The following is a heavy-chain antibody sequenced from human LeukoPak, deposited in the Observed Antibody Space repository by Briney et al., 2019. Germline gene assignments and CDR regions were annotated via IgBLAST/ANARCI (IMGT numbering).Heavy chain of an antibody. Sequence: NPSETLSLTCTVSGGSISSSSYYWGWIRQPPGKGLEWIGSIYYSGITYYNPSLKSRVTISVDTSKNQLSLKLSSVTAADTAVYYCARHHAGGLNNWFDPWGQGTLVTVSS. V-gene: IGHV4-39*01. CDR3: ARHHAGGLNNWFDP. CDR1: GGSISSSSYY. CDR2: IYYSGIT. J-gene: IGHJ5*02. D-gene: IGHD2-15*01.